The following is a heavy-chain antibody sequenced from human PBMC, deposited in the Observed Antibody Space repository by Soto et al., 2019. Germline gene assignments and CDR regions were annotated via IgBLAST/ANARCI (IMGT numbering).Heavy chain of an antibody. J-gene: IGHJ5*02. CDR2: IIPIFGTA. Sequence: GASVKVSCKASGGTFSSYAISWVRQAPGQGLEWMGGIIPIFGTANYAQKFQGRVTITADESTSTAYMELSSLRSEDTAVYYCARDKGRSITLFGVVIMRENWFDPWGPGTLVTVSS. D-gene: IGHD3-3*01. V-gene: IGHV1-69*13. CDR3: ARDKGRSITLFGVVIMRENWFDP. CDR1: GGTFSSYA.